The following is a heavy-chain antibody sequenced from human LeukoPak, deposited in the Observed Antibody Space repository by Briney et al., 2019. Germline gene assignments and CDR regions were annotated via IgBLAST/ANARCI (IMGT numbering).Heavy chain of an antibody. V-gene: IGHV3-15*01. D-gene: IGHD1-20*01. J-gene: IGHJ4*02. CDR3: TTVMVTGSFDY. CDR2: IKSKTGGGTT. Sequence: GGSLRLSCAASGFTFSNAWMSWVRQAPGKGLEWVGRIKSKTGGGTTDYAAPVKGRFTISRDDSKNTLYLQMNSLKTEDTAVYYCTTVMVTGSFDYWGQGTLVTVSS. CDR1: GFTFSNAW.